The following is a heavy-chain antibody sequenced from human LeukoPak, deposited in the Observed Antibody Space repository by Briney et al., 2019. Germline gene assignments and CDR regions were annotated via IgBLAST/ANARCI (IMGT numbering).Heavy chain of an antibody. J-gene: IGHJ4*02. CDR3: ARDWPIEMATIPAYFGY. CDR2: ISSSSSYI. V-gene: IGHV3-21*01. CDR1: GFTFSSYS. Sequence: GGSLRLSCAASGFTFSSYSMNWVRQAPGKGLEWVSSISSSSSYIYYADSVKGRFTISRDNAKNSLYLQMNSLRAEDTAVYYCARDWPIEMATIPAYFGYWGQGTLVTVSS. D-gene: IGHD5-24*01.